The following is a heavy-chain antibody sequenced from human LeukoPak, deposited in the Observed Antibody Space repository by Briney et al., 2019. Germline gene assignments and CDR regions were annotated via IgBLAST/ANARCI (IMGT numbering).Heavy chain of an antibody. V-gene: IGHV3-23*01. Sequence: GGSLRLSCAASGFTFSSYAMSWVRQAPGKGLEWVSAISGSGGSTYYADSVKGRFTISRDNSKNTLYLQMNSLRAEDTAVYCCAKVRGRYYDSSGYKNYWGHGTLVTVSS. CDR2: ISGSGGST. CDR1: GFTFSSYA. J-gene: IGHJ4*01. CDR3: AKVRGRYYDSSGYKNY. D-gene: IGHD3-22*01.